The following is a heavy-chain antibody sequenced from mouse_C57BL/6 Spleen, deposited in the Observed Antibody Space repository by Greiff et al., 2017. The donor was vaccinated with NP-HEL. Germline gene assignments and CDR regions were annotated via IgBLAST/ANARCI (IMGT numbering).Heavy chain of an antibody. CDR1: GYTFTSYT. CDR3: ARCNYGSSYGAMDY. CDR2: INPSSGYT. V-gene: IGHV1-4*01. D-gene: IGHD1-1*01. Sequence: QVHVKQSGAELARPGASVKMSCKASGYTFTSYTMHWVKQRPGQGLEWIGYINPSSGYTKYNQKFKDKATLTADKSSSTAYMQLSSLTSEDSAVYYCARCNYGSSYGAMDYWGQGTSVTVSS. J-gene: IGHJ4*01.